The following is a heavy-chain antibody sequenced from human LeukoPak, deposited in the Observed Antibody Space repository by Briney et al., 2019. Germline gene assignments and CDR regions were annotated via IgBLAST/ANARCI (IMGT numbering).Heavy chain of an antibody. CDR3: ARDRIIMAKSYYYNYSMDA. J-gene: IGHJ6*03. Sequence: SVKVSCKASGGTFSSYAISWVRQAPGQGLEWMGGIIPIFGTANYAQKFQGRVTITADESTSTAYMELSSLRSEDTAVDYCARDRIIMAKSYYYNYSMDAWGKGTTVSVSS. V-gene: IGHV1-69*13. CDR1: GGTFSSYA. CDR2: IIPIFGTA. D-gene: IGHD3-10*01.